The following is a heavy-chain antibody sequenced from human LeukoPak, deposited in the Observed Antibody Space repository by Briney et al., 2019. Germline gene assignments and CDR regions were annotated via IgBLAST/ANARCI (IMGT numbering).Heavy chain of an antibody. J-gene: IGHJ4*02. CDR1: GFTVSSNY. CDR2: ISSSSSTI. Sequence: GGSLRLSCAASGFTVSSNYMSWVRQAPGKGLEWVSYISSSSSTIYYADSVKGRFTISRDNAKNSLYLQMNSLRAEDTAAYYCARGGSYLVYWGQGTLVTVSS. CDR3: ARGGSYLVY. V-gene: IGHV3-11*01. D-gene: IGHD3-16*01.